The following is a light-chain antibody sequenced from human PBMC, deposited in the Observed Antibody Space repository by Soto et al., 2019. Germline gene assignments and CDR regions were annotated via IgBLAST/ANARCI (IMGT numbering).Light chain of an antibody. J-gene: IGKJ2*01. CDR2: GAS. CDR3: QQYTNCPYT. Sequence: EIVMTQSPATLSVSPGERASLSCRASQSVGSNLAWYQQTAGQAPRLLIYGASTRHTGIPARFSGSGSGTDFPLTISSLQSEDFAAYSCQQYTNCPYTFGQGTKLEIK. CDR1: QSVGSN. V-gene: IGKV3-15*01.